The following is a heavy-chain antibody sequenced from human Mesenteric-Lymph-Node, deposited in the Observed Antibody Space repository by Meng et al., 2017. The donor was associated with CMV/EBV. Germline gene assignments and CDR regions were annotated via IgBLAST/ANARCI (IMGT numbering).Heavy chain of an antibody. J-gene: IGHJ4*02. CDR1: GGSFSGYH. CDR2: INHSGST. V-gene: IGHV4-34*01. D-gene: IGHD3-9*01. Sequence: QVQLAQWGAGLLKPSETLSVTCAVYGGSFSGYHWNWIRQSPEKGLEWIGEINHSGSTTYNPSFTSRIIISVDTSTNQISLNMSSVTAADTAVYYCARGSSYDILTGYFDYWGQGALVTVSS. CDR3: ARGSSYDILTGYFDY.